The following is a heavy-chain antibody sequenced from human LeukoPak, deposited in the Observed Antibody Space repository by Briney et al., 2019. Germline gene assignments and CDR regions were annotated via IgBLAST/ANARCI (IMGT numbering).Heavy chain of an antibody. CDR2: ISSSSSYI. V-gene: IGHV3-21*01. CDR1: GFTFSSYC. D-gene: IGHD3-10*01. Sequence: GGSLRLSCAASGFTFSSYCMNWVRQAPGKGLEWVSSISSSSSYIYYADSVKGRFTISRDNAKNSLYLQMNSLRAEDTAVYYCARDRGFGLNAFDIWGQGTMVTVSS. J-gene: IGHJ3*02. CDR3: ARDRGFGLNAFDI.